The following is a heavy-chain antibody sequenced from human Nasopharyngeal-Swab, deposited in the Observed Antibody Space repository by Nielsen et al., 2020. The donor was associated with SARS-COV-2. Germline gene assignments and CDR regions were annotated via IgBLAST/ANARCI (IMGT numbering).Heavy chain of an antibody. CDR3: TRCGGSCYTGKDY. CDR1: GFIFSDSA. Sequence: GESLKTPCAASGFIFSDSAIHWVRQASGKGLEWVGRIRSKGNSYATEYAASVEGRFTISRDDSKNTAYLQMNSLITEDTAVYYCTRCGGSCYTGKDYWGQGTLVTVSS. CDR2: IRSKGNSYAT. J-gene: IGHJ4*02. V-gene: IGHV3-73*01. D-gene: IGHD2-15*01.